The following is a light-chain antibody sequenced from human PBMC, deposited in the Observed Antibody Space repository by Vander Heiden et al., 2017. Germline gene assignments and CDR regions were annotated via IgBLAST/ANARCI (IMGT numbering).Light chain of an antibody. J-gene: IGKJ1*01. Sequence: DVVMTQSPLSLPVTLGQPASISCSSSQILVYSDGNTYLNWFQQKPGQSPRRLIYKVSNRDSGVPDRFSGSGSGTDFTLKISRVEAEDVGVYYCMQGTHWPPAFGQGTKVEIK. CDR2: KVS. V-gene: IGKV2-30*01. CDR3: MQGTHWPPA. CDR1: QILVYSDGNTY.